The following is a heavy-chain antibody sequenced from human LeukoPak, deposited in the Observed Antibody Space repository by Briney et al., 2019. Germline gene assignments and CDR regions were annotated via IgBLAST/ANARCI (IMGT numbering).Heavy chain of an antibody. J-gene: IGHJ4*02. V-gene: IGHV3-72*01. D-gene: IGHD5-18*01. CDR2: TRNKANGYTT. CDR1: GFTFSDHY. CDR3: ARGRGMVTPYYYFDY. Sequence: GGSLRLSCAASGFTFSDHYMDWVRQAPGKGLEWVGRTRNKANGYTTEYAASVKGRFTISRDDSKNSLYLQMNSLKTEDTAVYYCARGRGMVTPYYYFDYWGQGTLVTVSS.